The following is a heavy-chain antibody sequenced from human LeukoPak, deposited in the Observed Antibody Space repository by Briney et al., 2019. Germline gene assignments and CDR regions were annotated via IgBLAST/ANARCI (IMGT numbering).Heavy chain of an antibody. CDR3: AKGSGYYPEYFQH. V-gene: IGHV3-23*01. J-gene: IGHJ1*01. Sequence: GGSLRLSCAASGFTFSSYAMSWVRQAPGKGLEWVSAISGSGGSTYYADSVRGRFTISRDNSKNTLYLQMNSLRAEDTAVYYCAKGSGYYPEYFQHWGQGTLVTVSS. CDR1: GFTFSSYA. D-gene: IGHD3-22*01. CDR2: ISGSGGST.